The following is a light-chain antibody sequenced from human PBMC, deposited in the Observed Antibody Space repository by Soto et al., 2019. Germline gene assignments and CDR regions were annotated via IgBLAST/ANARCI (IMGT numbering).Light chain of an antibody. V-gene: IGKV3-11*01. CDR2: DVS. CDR3: QPYNNWPLT. CDR1: ESVTDY. Sequence: EIVLTQSPATLSLSPGERGTLSCRASESVTDYLAWYQQKPGQAPRLLVYDVSNRAAGIPTRFSGGGSGTDFTLTISNVEPEDFAVYYCQPYNNWPLTFGGGTKVDIK. J-gene: IGKJ4*01.